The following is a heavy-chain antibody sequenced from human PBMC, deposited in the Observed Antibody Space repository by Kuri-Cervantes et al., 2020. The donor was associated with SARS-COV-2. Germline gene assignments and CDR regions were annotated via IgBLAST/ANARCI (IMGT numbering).Heavy chain of an antibody. Sequence: GESLKISCAASGFTVSSNYMSWVRQAPGKGLEWVSVIYSGGSTYYADSVKGRFTISRDNSKNTLYLQMNSLRAEDTAVYYCAREMKEGAVMGAFDIWGQRTMVTVSS. V-gene: IGHV3-53*01. CDR3: AREMKEGAVMGAFDI. J-gene: IGHJ3*02. CDR2: IYSGGST. D-gene: IGHD1-26*01. CDR1: GFTVSSNY.